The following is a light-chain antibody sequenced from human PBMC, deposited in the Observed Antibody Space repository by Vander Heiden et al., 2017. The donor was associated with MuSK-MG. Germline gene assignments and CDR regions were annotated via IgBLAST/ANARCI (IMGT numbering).Light chain of an antibody. CDR3: QRDHGYSNT. J-gene: IGKJ2*01. CDR2: KAS. V-gene: IGKV1-5*03. Sequence: DIQMTQSPSTLSASVGDRVTITCRASQSISDWLAWYQQKPGRAPKLLIYKASSLDSGVPSRFSGSASGTEFTLTISILHPDDFATYYCQRDHGYSNTFGQGTKLEIK. CDR1: QSISDW.